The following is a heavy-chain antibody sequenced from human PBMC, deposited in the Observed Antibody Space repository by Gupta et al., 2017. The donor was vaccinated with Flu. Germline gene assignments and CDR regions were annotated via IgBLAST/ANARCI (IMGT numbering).Heavy chain of an antibody. V-gene: IGHV4-59*01. J-gene: IGHJ4*02. D-gene: IGHD3-22*01. CDR3: ARVYYDSSGYYYVDY. Sequence: QVQLQESGPGLVKPSETLSLTCTVSGGSISSYYWSWIRQPPGKGLEWIGYIYYSGSTNYNPSLKSRVTISVDTSKNQFSLKLSSVTAADTAVYYCARVYYDSSGYYYVDYWGQGTLVTVSS. CDR1: GGSISSYY. CDR2: IYYSGST.